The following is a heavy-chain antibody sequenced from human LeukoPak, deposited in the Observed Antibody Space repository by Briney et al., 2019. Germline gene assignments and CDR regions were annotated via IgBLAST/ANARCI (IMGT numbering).Heavy chain of an antibody. CDR1: GYTFTIYG. D-gene: IGHD1-26*01. CDR3: ARDSARPVGATGPAFDY. CDR2: ISAYNGNT. V-gene: IGHV1-18*01. Sequence: GASVNVSFTASGYTFTIYGISWVRQAPGQGLEWMGWISAYNGNTNYAQKLQGRVTMSTDTSTSTAYMELKSLRSDDTAVYYCARDSARPVGATGPAFDYWGQGTLVTVSS. J-gene: IGHJ4*02.